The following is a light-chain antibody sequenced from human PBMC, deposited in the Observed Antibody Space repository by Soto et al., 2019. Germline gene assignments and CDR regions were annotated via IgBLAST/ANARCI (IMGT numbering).Light chain of an antibody. J-gene: IGLJ2*01. V-gene: IGLV2-14*01. CDR1: SSDIGGYNY. CDR2: DVS. Sequence: QSVLTQPASVSGSPGQSITISCTGTSSDIGGYNYVSWYQQHPGKAPKLMISDVSNRPSGVSIRFSGSKSGNTASLTISGLQAADEADYYCSSYTSSSNLVVFGGGTKLTVL. CDR3: SSYTSSSNLVV.